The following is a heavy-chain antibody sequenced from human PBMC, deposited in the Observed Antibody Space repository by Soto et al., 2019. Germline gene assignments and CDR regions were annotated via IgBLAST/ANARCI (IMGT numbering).Heavy chain of an antibody. V-gene: IGHV4-30-4*01. J-gene: IGHJ5*02. CDR1: GGSISSGDYY. CDR2: IYYSGST. Sequence: SETLSLTCTVSGGSISSGDYYWSWIRQPPGKGLEWIGYIYYSGSTYYNPSLKSRVTISVDTSKNQFSLKLSSVTAADTAVYYCARRSSGGIAAAGRTNWFDPWGQGTLVTVSS. D-gene: IGHD6-13*01. CDR3: ARRSSGGIAAAGRTNWFDP.